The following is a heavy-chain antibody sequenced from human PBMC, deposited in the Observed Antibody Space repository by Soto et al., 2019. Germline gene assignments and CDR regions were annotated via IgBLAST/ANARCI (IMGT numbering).Heavy chain of an antibody. J-gene: IGHJ4*02. CDR3: ARTAWGLGFDY. D-gene: IGHD7-27*01. Sequence: SSETLSLTCTVSGGSISSYYWSWIRQPPGKGLEWIGYIYYSGSTNYNPSLKSRVTISVDTSKNQFSLKLSSVTAADTAVYYCARTAWGLGFDYWGQGTLVTVSS. V-gene: IGHV4-59*01. CDR1: GGSISSYY. CDR2: IYYSGST.